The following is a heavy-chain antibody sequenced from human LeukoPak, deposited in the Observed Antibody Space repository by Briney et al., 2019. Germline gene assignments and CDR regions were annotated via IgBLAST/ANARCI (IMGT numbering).Heavy chain of an antibody. V-gene: IGHV1-69*17. CDR1: GGTFSSYA. D-gene: IGHD3-10*01. CDR3: AASITMVRGVITPPPDY. CDR2: IIPIFGIA. Sequence: SVKLSCTASGGTFSSYAISWVRQAPGQGLEWMGGIIPIFGIANYAQKFQGRVTITADKSTSTAYMELSSLRSEDTAVYYCAASITMVRGVITPPPDYWGQGTLVTVSS. J-gene: IGHJ4*02.